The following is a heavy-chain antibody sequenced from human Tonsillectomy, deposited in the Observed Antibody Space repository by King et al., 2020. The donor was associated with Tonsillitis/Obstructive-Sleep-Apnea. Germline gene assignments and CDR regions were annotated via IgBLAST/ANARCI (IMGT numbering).Heavy chain of an antibody. Sequence: VQLVESGGGLVKPGGSLRLSCAASGFTFSNAWMSWVRQAPGKGLEWVGRIKSKTDGGTTDYAAPVKGRFTILRDDSKNTLYLQMNSLKTEDTAVYYCTTGYCTNGVCYSPDYWGQGTLVTVSS. J-gene: IGHJ4*02. D-gene: IGHD2-8*01. CDR1: GFTFSNAW. CDR2: IKSKTDGGTT. V-gene: IGHV3-15*01. CDR3: TTGYCTNGVCYSPDY.